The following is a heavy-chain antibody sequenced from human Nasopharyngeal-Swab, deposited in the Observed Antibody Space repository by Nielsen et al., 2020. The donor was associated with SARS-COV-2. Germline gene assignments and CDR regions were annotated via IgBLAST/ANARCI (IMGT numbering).Heavy chain of an antibody. CDR3: VRPEGVATSFKYYFQYGMDV. J-gene: IGHJ6*02. Sequence: GESLKISCKASGYGFSTSWIGWVRQRPGKGLEWMGIIYPRDPDTRYSPSFQGQVTISADKSISTAYLQWSSLKASDTAMYYCVRPEGVATSFKYYFQYGMDVWGQGTMVTVPS. V-gene: IGHV5-51*01. CDR2: IYPRDPDT. CDR1: GYGFSTSW. D-gene: IGHD5-12*01.